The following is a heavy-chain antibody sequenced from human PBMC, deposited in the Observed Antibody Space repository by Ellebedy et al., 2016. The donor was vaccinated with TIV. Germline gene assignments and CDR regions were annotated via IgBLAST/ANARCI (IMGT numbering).Heavy chain of an antibody. V-gene: IGHV4-61*02. CDR2: IYRSGST. CDR3: ARAVLSSGDYDYYSYYYMDV. D-gene: IGHD3-22*01. Sequence: SETLSLTXTVSGGSISSGSYYWSWIRQPAGEGLEWIGRIYRSGSTNYNPSLKSRVTMSVDTSKNQFSLKLSSLTAADTAVYFCARAVLSSGDYDYYSYYYMDVWGKGTTVTVSS. CDR1: GGSISSGSYY. J-gene: IGHJ6*03.